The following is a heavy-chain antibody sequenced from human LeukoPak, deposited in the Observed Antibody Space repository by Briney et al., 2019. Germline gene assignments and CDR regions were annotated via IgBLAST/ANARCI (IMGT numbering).Heavy chain of an antibody. CDR3: AKSRRGFGYCSSTSCYTGLIYGMDV. CDR1: GFTFSSYA. V-gene: IGHV3-23*01. D-gene: IGHD2-2*02. J-gene: IGHJ6*02. Sequence: GGSLRLSCAASGFTFSSYAMSWVRQAPGKGLEWVSAISGSGGSTYYADSVKGRFTISRDNSKNTLYLQMNSLRAEDTAVYYCAKSRRGFGYCSSTSCYTGLIYGMDVWGQGTTVTVSS. CDR2: ISGSGGST.